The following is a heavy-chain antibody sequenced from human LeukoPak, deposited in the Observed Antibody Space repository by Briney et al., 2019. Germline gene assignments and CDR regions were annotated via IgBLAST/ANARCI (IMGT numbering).Heavy chain of an antibody. Sequence: GGSLRLSCAASGFTFNSYGMHWVRQAPGKGREWVAVMWYDGRNKYYADSVKGRFTISRDNSKNTLYLQMNSLRAEDTAVYYCARDGYYDFWSGPFDFWGQGTLVTVSS. CDR2: MWYDGRNK. CDR1: GFTFNSYG. V-gene: IGHV3-33*01. D-gene: IGHD3-3*01. CDR3: ARDGYYDFWSGPFDF. J-gene: IGHJ4*02.